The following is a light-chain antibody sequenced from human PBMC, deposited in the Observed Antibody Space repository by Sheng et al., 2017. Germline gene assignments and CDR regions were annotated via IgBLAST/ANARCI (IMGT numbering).Light chain of an antibody. J-gene: IGKJ1*01. CDR2: KTS. CDR1: QNIDHW. Sequence: DIQMTQSPSILSASVRDRVTITCRASQNIDHWLAWYQQKPGKAPTLLIYKTSSLQSGVPSRFSGGGSGTEFTLTVSSLQPDDFATYYCQQYKTYPWTFGQGTKWKSN. CDR3: QQYKTYPWT. V-gene: IGKV1-5*03.